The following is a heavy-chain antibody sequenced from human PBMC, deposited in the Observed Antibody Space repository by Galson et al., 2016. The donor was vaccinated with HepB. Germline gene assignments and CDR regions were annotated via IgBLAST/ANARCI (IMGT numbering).Heavy chain of an antibody. V-gene: IGHV3-33*01. D-gene: IGHD3-3*01. CDR3: ARGGYDSWRGDYLPFFDY. CDR1: GFTFNTYA. Sequence: SLRLSCAASGFTFNTYAMHWVRQAPGKGLEWVAIVWYDGSNKYYADSVKGRFTISRDNSKNTIFLQMNSLRAEDTALYYCARGGYDSWRGDYLPFFDYWGQGVPVTVSS. CDR2: VWYDGSNK. J-gene: IGHJ4*02.